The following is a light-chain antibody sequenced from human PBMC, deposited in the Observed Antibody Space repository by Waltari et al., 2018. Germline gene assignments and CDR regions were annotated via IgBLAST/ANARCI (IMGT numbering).Light chain of an antibody. V-gene: IGKV1-39*01. CDR3: QQSYSTPRT. CDR2: AAS. CDR1: QSISSY. J-gene: IGKJ1*01. Sequence: DIQMTQSPSSLSASVGDRVTITCRASQSISSYLNWYQQKPGKAPKLLIYAASSLQSGVPSRFSGSGSGTDFTLTISSLQPEDFATYYCQQSYSTPRTFGQGTTVEI.